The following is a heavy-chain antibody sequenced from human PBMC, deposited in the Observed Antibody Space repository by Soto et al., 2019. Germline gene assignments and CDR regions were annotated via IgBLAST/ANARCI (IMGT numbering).Heavy chain of an antibody. Sequence: VKVSCKASGGTFSSYAISWVRQAPGQGLEWMGGIIPIFGTANYAQKFQGRVTITADESTSTAYMELSSLRSEDTAVFYCASSGERGYSGYDCDYWGQGTLVTVSS. CDR1: GGTFSSYA. V-gene: IGHV1-69*13. CDR3: ASSGERGYSGYDCDY. CDR2: IIPIFGTA. J-gene: IGHJ4*02. D-gene: IGHD5-12*01.